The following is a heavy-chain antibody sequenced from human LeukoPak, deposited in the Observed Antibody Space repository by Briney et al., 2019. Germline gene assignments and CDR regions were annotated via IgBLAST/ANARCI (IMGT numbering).Heavy chain of an antibody. CDR2: IKEDGRDK. CDR3: VRGGYYHDRSSYFY. J-gene: IGHJ4*02. CDR1: GFTFSIYW. V-gene: IGHV3-7*02. Sequence: TGGSLRLSCEASGFTFSIYWMSWVRQAPGKGLEWVANIKEDGRDKYYVDSMKGRFTVSRDNAKNSLYLQMNSLRAEDTAVYYCVRGGYYHDRSSYFYWGQGSLVTVSS. D-gene: IGHD3-22*01.